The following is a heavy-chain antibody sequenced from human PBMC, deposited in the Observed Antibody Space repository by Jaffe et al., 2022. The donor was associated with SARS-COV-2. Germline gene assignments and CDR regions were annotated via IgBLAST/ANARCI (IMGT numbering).Heavy chain of an antibody. J-gene: IGHJ5*02. V-gene: IGHV3-30*04. CDR1: GFTFSSYA. D-gene: IGHD2-2*01. CDR3: ASLTIVVVPAAMSVGRLNWFDP. Sequence: QVQLVESGGGVVQPGRSLRLSCAASGFTFSSYAMHWVRQAPGKGLEWVAVISYDGSNKYYADSVKGRFTISRDNSKNTLYLQMNSLRAEDTAVYYCASLTIVVVPAAMSVGRLNWFDPWGQGTLVTVSS. CDR2: ISYDGSNK.